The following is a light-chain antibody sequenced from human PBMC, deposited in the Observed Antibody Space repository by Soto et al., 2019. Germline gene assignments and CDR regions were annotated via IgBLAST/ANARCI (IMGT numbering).Light chain of an antibody. J-gene: IGKJ4*01. Sequence: EIVMTQSPDTLSVSPGERVTLSCRASQTVSSNLAWYQQKRGQAPRLLIYAASTRATGIPARFSGSGSGTEFTLTISSLQPEDFALYYCQQYNKWPLLTFGGGTKVDIK. V-gene: IGKV3-15*01. CDR2: AAS. CDR3: QQYNKWPLLT. CDR1: QTVSSN.